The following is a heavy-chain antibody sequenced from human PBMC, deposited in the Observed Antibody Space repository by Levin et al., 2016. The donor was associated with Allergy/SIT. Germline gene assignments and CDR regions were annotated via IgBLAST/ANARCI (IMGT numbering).Heavy chain of an antibody. J-gene: IGHJ4*02. CDR3: VRFPDNSFDF. Sequence: GGSLRLSCAASGFTFSSYAMNWVRQAPGKGLEWISYISRSSSTIWYADSVKGRFTISRDNAKNSLYLQMNSLRDEDTAVYYCVRFPDNSFDFWGQGTLVTVSS. D-gene: IGHD1-14*01. CDR2: ISRSSSTI. CDR1: GFTFSSYA. V-gene: IGHV3-48*02.